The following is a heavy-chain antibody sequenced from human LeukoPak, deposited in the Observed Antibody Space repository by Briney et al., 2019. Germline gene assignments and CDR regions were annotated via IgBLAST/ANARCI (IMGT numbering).Heavy chain of an antibody. CDR2: VYTGGST. D-gene: IGHD6-13*01. Sequence: GGSLRLSCAASGFTFGSSWMSWVRQGPGKGLEWISVVYTGGSTYYADSVKGRFTISRDNSKNTLYLQMNSLRAEDTAVYYCATSPASSCLDYWGQGTLVTVSS. CDR1: GFTFGSSW. J-gene: IGHJ4*02. CDR3: ATSPASSCLDY. V-gene: IGHV3-53*01.